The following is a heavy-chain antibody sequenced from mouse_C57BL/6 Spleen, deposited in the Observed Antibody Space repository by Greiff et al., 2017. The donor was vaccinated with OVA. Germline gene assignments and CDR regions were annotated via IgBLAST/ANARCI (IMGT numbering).Heavy chain of an antibody. J-gene: IGHJ3*01. CDR3: ARVLYSNSFAY. CDR1: VYTFTDYY. Sequence: VQLQQSGPELVKPGASVKISCKSSVYTFTDYYMNWVKQSHGKSLEWIGDINPNNGGTSYNQKFKGKATLTVDKSSSTAYMELRSLTSEDSAVYYCARVLYSNSFAYWGQGTLVTVSA. D-gene: IGHD2-5*01. V-gene: IGHV1-26*01. CDR2: INPNNGGT.